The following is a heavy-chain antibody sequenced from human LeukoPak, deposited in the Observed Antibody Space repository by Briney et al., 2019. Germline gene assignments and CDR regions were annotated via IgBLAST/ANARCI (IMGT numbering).Heavy chain of an antibody. Sequence: PGGSLRLSCAASGFTFSNYGIHWVRQAPGKGLDWVAVIGFDGSSKYYADSVKGRFTVSRDNSKSSVYLQMSSLRAEDTAVYYCARDYDSSGYYSFDLPDYWGQGTLVTVSS. J-gene: IGHJ4*02. CDR2: IGFDGSSK. V-gene: IGHV3-33*01. CDR1: GFTFSNYG. D-gene: IGHD3-22*01. CDR3: ARDYDSSGYYSFDLPDY.